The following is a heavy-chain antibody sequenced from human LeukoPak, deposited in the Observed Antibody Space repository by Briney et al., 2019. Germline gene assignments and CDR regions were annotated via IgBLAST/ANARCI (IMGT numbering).Heavy chain of an antibody. CDR1: GGSISSSSYY. CDR3: ARVGSSGWSYFDY. V-gene: IGHV4-61*01. CDR2: IYYSGST. Sequence: PSETLSLTCTVSGGSISSSSYYWSWIRQPPGKGLEWIGYIYYSGSTNYNPSLKSRVTVSVDTSKNQFSLKLSSVTAADTAVYYCARVGSSGWSYFDYWGQGTLVTVSS. J-gene: IGHJ4*02. D-gene: IGHD6-19*01.